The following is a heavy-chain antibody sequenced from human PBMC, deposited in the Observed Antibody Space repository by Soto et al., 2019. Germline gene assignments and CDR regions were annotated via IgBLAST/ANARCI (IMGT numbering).Heavy chain of an antibody. J-gene: IGHJ1*01. D-gene: IGHD2-15*01. V-gene: IGHV1-69*01. Sequence: QVHLVQSGSEVKKPGSSVTVSCKASGGTFNTYTFSWVRQAPGQGLEWMGSILPIMGSVNYAHDFRGRLSITADPSTTTAYMELTSLTSHDTAIYYCARIPRYSYPTSDTLANWGQGTLVTVSS. CDR2: ILPIMGSV. CDR3: ARIPRYSYPTSDTLAN. CDR1: GGTFNTYT.